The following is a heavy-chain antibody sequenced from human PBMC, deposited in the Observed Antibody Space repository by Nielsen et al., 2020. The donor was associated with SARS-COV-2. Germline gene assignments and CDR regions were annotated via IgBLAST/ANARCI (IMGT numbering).Heavy chain of an antibody. CDR2: INSDGSST. D-gene: IGHD3-22*01. CDR1: GFTFSSYW. J-gene: IGHJ4*02. V-gene: IGHV3-74*01. CDR3: ARATGYYDSSGYRD. Sequence: ESLKISCAASGFTFSSYWMHWVRQAPGKGLVWVSRINSDGSSTSYADSVKGRFTISRDNAKNTLYLQMNSLRAEDTAVYYCARATGYYDSSGYRDWGQGTLVTVSS.